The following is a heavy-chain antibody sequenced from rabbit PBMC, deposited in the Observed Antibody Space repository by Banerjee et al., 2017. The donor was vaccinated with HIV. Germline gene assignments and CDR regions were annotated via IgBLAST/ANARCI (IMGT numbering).Heavy chain of an antibody. CDR2: IYADSAGYI. V-gene: IGHV1S40*01. CDR3: ARSGYVNTANATFDL. D-gene: IGHD6-1*01. J-gene: IGHJ4*01. Sequence: QSLEESGGDLVKPGASLTLTCTASGFSFSSSIWIYWVRQAPGKGLEWIACIYADSAGYIHYASWAKGRFTISKASSTTVTLQMTSLTAADTATYFCARSGYVNTANATFDLWGPGTLVTVS. CDR1: GFSFSSSIW.